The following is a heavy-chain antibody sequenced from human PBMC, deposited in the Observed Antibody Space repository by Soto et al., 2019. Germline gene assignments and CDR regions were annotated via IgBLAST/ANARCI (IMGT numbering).Heavy chain of an antibody. CDR2: INGGGNDR. CDR3: ARSLFIASTDTEPFDS. CDR1: GFTFSSYA. V-gene: IGHV3-23*01. Sequence: EVQLLESGGGLVQPGGSLTLSCAASGFTFSSYAMSWVRQAPGKGLEWVSAINGGGNDRFYADSVRGRFTISRDNSRNTLYLHMNSLRAEDTAVHYCARSLFIASTDTEPFDSWGQGTLVTVSS. J-gene: IGHJ4*02. D-gene: IGHD6-13*01.